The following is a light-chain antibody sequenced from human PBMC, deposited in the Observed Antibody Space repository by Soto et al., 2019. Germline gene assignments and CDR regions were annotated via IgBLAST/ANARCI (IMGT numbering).Light chain of an antibody. CDR3: QQSYSTPHT. J-gene: IGKJ5*01. Sequence: DIQMTQSPSSLSASVGDRVTITCGATQTISTNLNWYQHKPGKAPNLLIYAASSLQSGVPSRFSGSGSGTDFTLTISSLQPEDFATYYCQQSYSTPHTFGQGTRLEIK. CDR2: AAS. V-gene: IGKV1-39*01. CDR1: QTISTN.